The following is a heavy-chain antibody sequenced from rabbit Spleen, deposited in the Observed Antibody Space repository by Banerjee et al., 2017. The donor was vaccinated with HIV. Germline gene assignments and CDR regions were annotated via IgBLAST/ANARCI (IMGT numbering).Heavy chain of an antibody. Sequence: QSLEVAGGDLVEPGAALMLTCTTSGFSFSDSDYMCWVRQAPGKGLEWISCIAGSSSGFTYPAAWAKGRFTCSKTASTTVTLLMTSMTVAVTATSFCARDAGSSFASYGMDFWGQGTLVTVS. D-gene: IGHD8-1*01. CDR3: ARDAGSSFASYGMDF. J-gene: IGHJ6*01. V-gene: IGHV1S40*01. CDR2: IAGSSSGFT. CDR1: GFSFSDSDY.